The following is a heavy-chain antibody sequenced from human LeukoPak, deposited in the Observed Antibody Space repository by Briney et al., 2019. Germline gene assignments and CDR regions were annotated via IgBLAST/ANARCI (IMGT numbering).Heavy chain of an antibody. J-gene: IGHJ4*02. CDR3: ATLGYHLDS. CDR2: FAGSDTTT. D-gene: IGHD3-22*01. V-gene: IGHV3-48*03. CDR1: GFDFSAYE. Sequence: GGSLRLSCAASGFDFSAYEMNWVRQAPGKGLEWVSYFAGSDTTTYYADSVKGRFTISRDNAKNSLYLQMNSLRAEGTALYYCATLGYHLDSWGQGTLVTVSS.